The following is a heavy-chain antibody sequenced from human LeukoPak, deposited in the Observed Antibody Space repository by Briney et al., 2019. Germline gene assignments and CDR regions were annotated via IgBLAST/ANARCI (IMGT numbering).Heavy chain of an antibody. CDR3: ARDIVVVPAAHDPYYYYGMDV. D-gene: IGHD2-2*01. CDR2: ISSSGSTI. J-gene: IGHJ6*02. CDR1: GFTSSDYY. Sequence: GGSLRLSCAASGFTSSDYYMSWIRQAPGKGLEWVSYISSSGSTIYYADSVKGRFTISRDNAKNSLYLQMNSLRAEDTAVYYCARDIVVVPAAHDPYYYYGMDVWGQGTTVTVSS. V-gene: IGHV3-11*01.